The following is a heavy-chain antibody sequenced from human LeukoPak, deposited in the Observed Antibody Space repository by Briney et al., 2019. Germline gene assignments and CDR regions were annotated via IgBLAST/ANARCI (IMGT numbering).Heavy chain of an antibody. CDR2: IIGSGGST. J-gene: IGHJ4*02. CDR1: GFTVSSNY. D-gene: IGHD3-10*01. V-gene: IGHV3-23*01. CDR3: AKGVCYGSEDHDY. Sequence: GGSLRLSCAASGFTVSSNYMSWVRQAPGKGLEWVSGIIGSGGSTYYADSVKGRFTISRDNSKNTLYLQINTLRAEDTAVYYCAKGVCYGSEDHDYWGQGTLVTVSS.